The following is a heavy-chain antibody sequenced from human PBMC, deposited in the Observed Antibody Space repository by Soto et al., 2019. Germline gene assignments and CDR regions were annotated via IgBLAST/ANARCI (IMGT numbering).Heavy chain of an antibody. D-gene: IGHD1-26*01. Sequence: QVQLVESGGGVVQPGRSLRLYCAASGFTFSSYGMHWVRQAPGKGLEWVAVISYDGSNKYYADSVKGRFTISRDNSKNTLYLQMNSLRAEDTAVYYCAKRWEALDYWGQGTLVTVSS. J-gene: IGHJ4*02. CDR2: ISYDGSNK. V-gene: IGHV3-30*18. CDR1: GFTFSSYG. CDR3: AKRWEALDY.